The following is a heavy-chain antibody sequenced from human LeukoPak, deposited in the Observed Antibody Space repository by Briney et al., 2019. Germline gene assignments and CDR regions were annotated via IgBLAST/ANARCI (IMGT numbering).Heavy chain of an antibody. CDR3: ARDGYDFWSGPNWFDP. V-gene: IGHV4-30-4*08. D-gene: IGHD3-3*01. Sequence: PSETLSLTCTVSGGSISSGDYYWSWIRQPPGKGLEWIGYIYYSGSTYYNPSLKSRVTTSVDTSKNQFSLKLSSVTAADTAVYYCARDGYDFWSGPNWFDPWGQGTLVTVSS. CDR1: GGSISSGDYY. CDR2: IYYSGST. J-gene: IGHJ5*02.